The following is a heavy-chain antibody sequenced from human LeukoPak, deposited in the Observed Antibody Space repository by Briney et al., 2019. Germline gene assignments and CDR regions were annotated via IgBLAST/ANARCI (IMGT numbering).Heavy chain of an antibody. J-gene: IGHJ6*03. Sequence: ASVKVSCKASGGTFSSYAISWVRQAPGQGLEWMGGIIPIFGTANYAQKFQGRVTITTDESTSTAYMELSSLRPEDTAVYYCAVEEYYYYMDVWGKGTTVTVSS. CDR1: GGTFSSYA. V-gene: IGHV1-69*05. CDR3: AVEEYYYYMDV. CDR2: IIPIFGTA.